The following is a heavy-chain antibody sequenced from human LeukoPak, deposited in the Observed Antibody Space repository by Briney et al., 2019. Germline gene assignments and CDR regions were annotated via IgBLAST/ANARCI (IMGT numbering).Heavy chain of an antibody. Sequence: PGGSLRLSCAASGFTFDDYAMHWVRQAPGKGLEWVSLISWDGGSTYYADSVKGRFTISRDNSKNSLYLQMNSLRAEDTALYYCAKDGYSYGQYYYYYMDVWGKGTTVTVSS. CDR2: ISWDGGST. V-gene: IGHV3-43D*03. J-gene: IGHJ6*03. CDR1: GFTFDDYA. D-gene: IGHD5-18*01. CDR3: AKDGYSYGQYYYYYMDV.